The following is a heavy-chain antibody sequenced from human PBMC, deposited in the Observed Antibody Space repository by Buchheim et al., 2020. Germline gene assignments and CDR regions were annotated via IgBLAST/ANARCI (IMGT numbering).Heavy chain of an antibody. Sequence: QQQLQESGPGLVKPSETLSLPCTVSGGSISSGGYYWSWIRQHPGKGLEWIGYIYYSGSTSYNPSLKSRVTLSVETSKNQFSLKLSSVTAADTAVYYCARDALGMDYFDYWGQGTL. CDR1: GGSISSGGYY. D-gene: IGHD7-27*01. CDR3: ARDALGMDYFDY. V-gene: IGHV4-31*03. J-gene: IGHJ4*02. CDR2: IYYSGST.